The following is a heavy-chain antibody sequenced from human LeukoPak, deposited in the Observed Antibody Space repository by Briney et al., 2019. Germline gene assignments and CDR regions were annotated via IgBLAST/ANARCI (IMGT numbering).Heavy chain of an antibody. CDR1: GYTFTSYG. J-gene: IGHJ4*02. Sequence: GASVKVSCKASGYTFTSYGISWVRQAPGQELEWMGWISAYNGNTNYAQKLQGRVTMTTDASTSTAYMELRSLRSDDTAVYYCARESHVTREDYWGQGTLVTVSS. V-gene: IGHV1-18*01. CDR3: ARESHVTREDY. D-gene: IGHD3-10*01. CDR2: ISAYNGNT.